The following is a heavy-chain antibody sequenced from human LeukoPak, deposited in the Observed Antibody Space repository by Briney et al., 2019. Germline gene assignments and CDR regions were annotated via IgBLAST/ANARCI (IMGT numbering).Heavy chain of an antibody. CDR3: ARAGGWAREDYKADAFDG. V-gene: IGHV1-18*01. J-gene: IGHJ3*01. D-gene: IGHD6-19*01. CDR1: GYTFTNFG. Sequence: ASVKVSCKASGYTFTNFGISWVRQAPGQGLEWMGWISVYKGNTNYAQKVQDRVTMTTDTSTSTAYMELRSLRSGDTAVYYCARAGGWAREDYKADAFDGWGQGTMVTVYS. CDR2: ISVYKGNT.